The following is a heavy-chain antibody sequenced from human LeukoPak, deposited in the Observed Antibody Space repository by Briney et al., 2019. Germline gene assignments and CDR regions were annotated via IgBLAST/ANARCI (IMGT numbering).Heavy chain of an antibody. Sequence: SETLSLTCAVYGVSFSGYTWSWIRQPPGKGLEWIGEINHSGSTNYNPSLKSRVTISVDTSKNHFSLKLSSVTAADTAVYYCARGRGKGSSWFHPNYYYYGMDVWGQGTTVTVSS. D-gene: IGHD6-13*01. J-gene: IGHJ6*02. V-gene: IGHV4-34*01. CDR3: ARGRGKGSSWFHPNYYYYGMDV. CDR2: INHSGST. CDR1: GVSFSGYT.